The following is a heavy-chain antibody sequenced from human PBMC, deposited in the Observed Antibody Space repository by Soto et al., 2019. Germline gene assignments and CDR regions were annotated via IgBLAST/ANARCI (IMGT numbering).Heavy chain of an antibody. Sequence: SATLSLTCTVSGGSISSYYWSWIRQPPGKGLEWIGYIYYSGSTNYNPSLKSRVTISVDTSKNQFSLKLSSVTAADTAVYYCARFPVDYGSGSYYKSWFDPWGQGTLVTVSS. CDR3: ARFPVDYGSGSYYKSWFDP. D-gene: IGHD3-10*01. CDR1: GGSISSYY. CDR2: IYYSGST. V-gene: IGHV4-59*01. J-gene: IGHJ5*02.